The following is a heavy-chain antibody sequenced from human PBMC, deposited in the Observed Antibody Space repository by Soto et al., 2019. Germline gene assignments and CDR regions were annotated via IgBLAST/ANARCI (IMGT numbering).Heavy chain of an antibody. CDR1: GGSISSYY. CDR3: ARGGRFLEWDY. D-gene: IGHD3-3*01. Sequence: SETLSLTCTVSGGSISSYYWSWIRQPPGKGLEWIGYIYYSGSTNYNPSLKSRVTISVDTSKNQFSLKLSSVTAADTAVYYCARGGRFLEWDYWGQGTLVTVSS. CDR2: IYYSGST. J-gene: IGHJ4*02. V-gene: IGHV4-59*01.